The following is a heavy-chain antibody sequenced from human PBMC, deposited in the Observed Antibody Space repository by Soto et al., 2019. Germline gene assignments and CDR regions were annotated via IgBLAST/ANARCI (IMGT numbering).Heavy chain of an antibody. J-gene: IGHJ4*02. CDR2: INPILSMS. Sequence: QVQLVQSGAEVKKPGSSVRVSCKASGDTFTFYSINWVRQAPGLGLEWMGRINPILSMSNYAQRFQGRVTMTADKSTSTAYMGLSSLSSEDTAMYYCASSYGSGYRAFDYWGQGALVTVSS. CDR3: ASSYGSGYRAFDY. CDR1: GDTFTFYS. V-gene: IGHV1-69*02. D-gene: IGHD3-10*01.